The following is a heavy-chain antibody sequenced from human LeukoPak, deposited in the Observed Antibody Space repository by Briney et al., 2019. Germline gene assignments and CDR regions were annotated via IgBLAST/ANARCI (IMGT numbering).Heavy chain of an antibody. CDR3: AGNYYGSGSYYSEDRY. V-gene: IGHV4-61*02. CDR1: GISISSGSYY. CDR2: IYTSGST. D-gene: IGHD3-10*01. Sequence: PSETLSLICTVSGISISSGSYYWSWIRQPAGKGLDWIARIYTSGSTIYNPSLKSRVTISVDTSKKQFSLKLSSVTAADTAVYYCAGNYYGSGSYYSEDRYWGQGTLVTVSS. J-gene: IGHJ4*02.